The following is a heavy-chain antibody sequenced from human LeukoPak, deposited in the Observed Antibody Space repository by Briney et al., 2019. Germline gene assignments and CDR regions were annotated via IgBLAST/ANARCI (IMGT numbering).Heavy chain of an antibody. D-gene: IGHD2-2*02. CDR1: GFTFSSYS. CDR3: AIVVVVPAAIYGAFDI. J-gene: IGHJ3*02. CDR2: ISSSSSYI. Sequence: GGSLRLSCAASGFTFSSYSMNWVRQAPGKGLEWVSSISSSSSYIYYADSVKGRFTISRDNAKNSLYLQMNSLRAEDTAVYYCAIVVVVPAAIYGAFDIWGQGTMVTVSS. V-gene: IGHV3-21*01.